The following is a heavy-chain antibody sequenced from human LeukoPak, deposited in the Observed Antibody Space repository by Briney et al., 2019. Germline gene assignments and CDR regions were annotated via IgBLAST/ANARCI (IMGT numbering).Heavy chain of an antibody. CDR1: GHTFTGYY. J-gene: IGHJ4*02. Sequence: GASVKVSCKASGHTFTGYYVYWVRQAPAQGLEWMGWMNPNVGGANFPQKFQGRVTVTSDPAISAAYMELRRLRSDDTAVYYCARGVFGESLESWGQGTLVTVSS. CDR3: ARGVFGESLES. D-gene: IGHD3-10*02. CDR2: MNPNVGGA. V-gene: IGHV1-2*02.